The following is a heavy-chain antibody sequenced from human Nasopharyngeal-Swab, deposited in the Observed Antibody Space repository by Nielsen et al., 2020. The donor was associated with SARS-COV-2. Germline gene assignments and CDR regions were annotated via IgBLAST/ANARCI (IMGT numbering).Heavy chain of an antibody. CDR3: ARAIDYDSSGYVLQKDAFDI. CDR2: IIPIFGTA. D-gene: IGHD3-22*01. Sequence: SVKVSCKASGGTFSSYAISWVRQAPGQGLEWMGGIIPIFGTANYAQKFQGRVTITADESTSTAYMELSSLRSEDTAVYYYARAIDYDSSGYVLQKDAFDIWGQGTMVTVSS. J-gene: IGHJ3*02. CDR1: GGTFSSYA. V-gene: IGHV1-69*13.